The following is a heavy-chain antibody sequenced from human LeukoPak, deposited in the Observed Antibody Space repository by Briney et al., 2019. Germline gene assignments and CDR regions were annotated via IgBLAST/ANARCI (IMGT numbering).Heavy chain of an antibody. V-gene: IGHV3-21*01. D-gene: IGHD6-13*01. CDR1: GFTFSSYS. CDR3: AREGYSSSHFDY. Sequence: GGSLRLSCAASGFTFSSYSMNWVRQAPGKGLEWVSSISSSSSYIYCADSVKGRFTISRDNAKNSLYLQMNSLRAEDTAVYYCAREGYSSSHFDYWGQGTLVTVSS. J-gene: IGHJ4*02. CDR2: ISSSSSYI.